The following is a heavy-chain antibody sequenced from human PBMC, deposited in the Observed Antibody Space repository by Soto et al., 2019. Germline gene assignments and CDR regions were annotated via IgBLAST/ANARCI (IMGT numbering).Heavy chain of an antibody. CDR3: AREGCTNGVCPYYYGMDV. J-gene: IGHJ6*02. CDR1: GFTFSSYA. D-gene: IGHD2-8*01. CDR2: ISYDGSNK. Sequence: QVQLVESGGGVVQPGRSLRLSCAASGFTFSSYAMHWVRQAPGKGLEWVAVISYDGSNKYYADSVKGRFTISRDNSKNTLYLQMNSLRAEDTAVYYCAREGCTNGVCPYYYGMDVWGQGTTVTVSS. V-gene: IGHV3-30-3*01.